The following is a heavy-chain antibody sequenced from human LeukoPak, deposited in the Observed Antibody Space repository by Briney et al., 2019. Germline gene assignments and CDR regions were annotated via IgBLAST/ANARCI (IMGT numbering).Heavy chain of an antibody. D-gene: IGHD5-18*01. J-gene: IGHJ3*02. CDR3: ASGGDTGYSYGPNAFDI. V-gene: IGHV4-30-2*01. CDR2: IYHSGST. Sequence: PSQTLSLTCAVSGGSISSGGYSWSWIRQPPGKGLEWIGYIYHSGSTYYNPSLKSRVTISVDRSKNQFSLKLSSVTAADTAVYYCASGGDTGYSYGPNAFDIWGQGTMVTVSS. CDR1: GGSISSGGYS.